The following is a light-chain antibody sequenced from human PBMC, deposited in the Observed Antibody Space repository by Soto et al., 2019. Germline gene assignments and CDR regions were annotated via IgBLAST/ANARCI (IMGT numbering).Light chain of an antibody. CDR3: QQYNKWPQT. CDR2: AAS. J-gene: IGKJ5*01. V-gene: IGKV1-39*01. CDR1: QSISSY. Sequence: DIHMTLSTSSLSASVGYRVTITCRASQSISSYLNWYQQKQGKAPKLLIYAASSLQSGVPSRFSGSGYGTDFNLTISSLQTEDFGVYYCQQYNKWPQTFGQGTRLEIK.